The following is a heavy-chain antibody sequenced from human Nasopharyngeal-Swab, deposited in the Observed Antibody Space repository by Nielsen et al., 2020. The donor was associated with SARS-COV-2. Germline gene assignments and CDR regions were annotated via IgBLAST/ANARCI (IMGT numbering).Heavy chain of an antibody. CDR2: IKSKTDGGTT. CDR1: GFTFSNAW. Sequence: GESLKISCAASGFTFSNAWMSWVRQAPGKGLEWVGRIKSKTDGGTTDYAAPVKGRFTISRDDSKNTLYLQMNSLKTEDTAVYYCTTGPFSWYYGMDVWGQGTTVTVSS. CDR3: TTGPFSWYYGMDV. J-gene: IGHJ6*02. D-gene: IGHD2-15*01. V-gene: IGHV3-15*01.